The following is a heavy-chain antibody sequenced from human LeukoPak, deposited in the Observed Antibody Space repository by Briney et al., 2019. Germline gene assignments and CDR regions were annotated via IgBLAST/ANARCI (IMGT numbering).Heavy chain of an antibody. CDR3: ARAVGATGTEYFQH. CDR1: GFTFSSYS. Sequence: GGSLRLSCAASGFTFSSYSMNWVRQAPGKGLEWVSSISSSSSYIYCADSVKGRFTISRDNAKNSLYLQMNSLRAEDTAVYYCARAVGATGTEYFQHWGQGTLVTVSS. V-gene: IGHV3-21*01. J-gene: IGHJ1*01. CDR2: ISSSSSYI. D-gene: IGHD1-26*01.